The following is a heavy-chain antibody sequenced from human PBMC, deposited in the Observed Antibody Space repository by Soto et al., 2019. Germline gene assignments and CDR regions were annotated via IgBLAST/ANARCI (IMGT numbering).Heavy chain of an antibody. V-gene: IGHV3-30-3*01. J-gene: IGHJ4*02. D-gene: IGHD2-15*01. CDR3: ASFFGFKYGYCSGGSCFPIDY. Sequence: GGSLRLSCAASGFTFSSYAMHWVRQAPGKGLEWVAVISYDGSNKYYADSVKGRFTISRDNSKNTLYLQMNSLRAEDTAVYYCASFFGFKYGYCSGGSCFPIDYWGQGTLVTVSS. CDR2: ISYDGSNK. CDR1: GFTFSSYA.